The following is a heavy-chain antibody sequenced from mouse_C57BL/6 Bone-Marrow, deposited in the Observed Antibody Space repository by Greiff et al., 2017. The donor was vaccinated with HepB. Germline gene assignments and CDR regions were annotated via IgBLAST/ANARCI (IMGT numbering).Heavy chain of an antibody. J-gene: IGHJ3*01. CDR1: GYTFTSYW. V-gene: IGHV1-50*01. D-gene: IGHD2-12*01. CDR3: ARGDYKAWFAY. Sequence: QVQLKQPGAELVKPGASVKLSCKASGYTFTSYWMQWVKQRPGQGLEWIGEIDPSDSYTNYNQKFKGKATLTVDTSSSTAYMQLSSLTSEDSAVYYCARGDYKAWFAYWGQGTLVTVSA. CDR2: IDPSDSYT.